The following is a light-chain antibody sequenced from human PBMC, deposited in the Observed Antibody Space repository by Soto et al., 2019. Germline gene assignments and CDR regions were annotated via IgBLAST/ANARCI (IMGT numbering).Light chain of an antibody. CDR2: EVS. Sequence: QSALTQPPSASGSPGQSVTISCTGTSSDVGGYNYVSWYQQHPGKAPNLMIYEVSKRPSGVPDRFSGSKSGNTASLTVSGLQDEDEDDYYCSSYAGSNNPYVFGTGTKLTVL. CDR3: SSYAGSNNPYV. J-gene: IGLJ1*01. V-gene: IGLV2-8*01. CDR1: SSDVGGYNY.